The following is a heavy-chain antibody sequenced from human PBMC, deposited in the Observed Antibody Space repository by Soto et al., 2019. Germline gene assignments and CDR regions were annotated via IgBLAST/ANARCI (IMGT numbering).Heavy chain of an antibody. CDR3: APLALKYNSDWYPLSD. CDR2: IKSETDGGTI. CDR1: GFTFSNVW. Sequence: EVQLVESGGGLVKPGGSLRLSCVGSGFTFSNVWMNWVRQAPGKGLEWVGGIKSETDGGTIDYAAPVKGRFTISRDDSNNTLYLQMNSLKTEDTATYYCAPLALKYNSDWYPLSDWGQRTRVTVSS. D-gene: IGHD6-19*01. V-gene: IGHV3-15*07. J-gene: IGHJ4*02.